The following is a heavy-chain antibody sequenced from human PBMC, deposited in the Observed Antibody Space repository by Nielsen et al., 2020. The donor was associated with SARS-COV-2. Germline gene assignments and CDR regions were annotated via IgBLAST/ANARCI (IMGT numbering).Heavy chain of an antibody. Sequence: GGSLRLSCAASGFTFSSYAMSWVRQAPGKGLEWVSAISGSGGSTYYADSVKGRFTISRDNSKNTLYLQMNSLRAEDTAVYYCARVGYYGSGMDGMDVWGQGTTVTVSS. V-gene: IGHV3-23*01. CDR1: GFTFSSYA. D-gene: IGHD3-10*01. J-gene: IGHJ6*02. CDR2: ISGSGGST. CDR3: ARVGYYGSGMDGMDV.